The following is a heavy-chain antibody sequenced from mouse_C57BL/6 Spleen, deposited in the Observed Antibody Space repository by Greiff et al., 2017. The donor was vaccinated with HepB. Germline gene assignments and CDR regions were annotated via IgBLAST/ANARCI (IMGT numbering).Heavy chain of an antibody. D-gene: IGHD1-1*01. CDR2: IYPGDGDT. Sequence: VQLQQSGPELVKPGASVKISCKASGYAFSSSWMNWVKQRPGKGLEWIGRIYPGDGDTNYNGKFKGKATLTADKSSSTAYMQLSSLTSEDSAVYFCATGSPWYFGVWGTGTTVTVSS. V-gene: IGHV1-82*01. J-gene: IGHJ1*03. CDR1: GYAFSSSW. CDR3: ATGSPWYFGV.